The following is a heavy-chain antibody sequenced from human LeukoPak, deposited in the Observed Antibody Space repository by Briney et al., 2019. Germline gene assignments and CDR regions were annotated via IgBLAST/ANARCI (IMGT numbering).Heavy chain of an antibody. V-gene: IGHV4-30-4*08. CDR1: GGTISSGDYC. CDR2: IYYSGST. J-gene: IGHJ4*02. CDR3: ARVTSGYSYEFDY. Sequence: PSKTLSLSCTFSGGTISSGDYCWSWSRPPPGGGVGWSGYIYYSGSTYYNPSLKSRVTISVDTSKNQFSLKLSSVTAADTAVYYCARVTSGYSYEFDYWGQGTLVTVSP. D-gene: IGHD5-18*01.